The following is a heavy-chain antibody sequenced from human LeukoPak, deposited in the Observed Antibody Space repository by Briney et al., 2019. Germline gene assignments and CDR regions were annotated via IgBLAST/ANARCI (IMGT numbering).Heavy chain of an antibody. J-gene: IGHJ5*02. D-gene: IGHD2-15*01. CDR1: GYSFTNYA. Sequence: ASVKVSCKASGYSFTNYALNWVRQAPGQGLEWMGWINTNSGTPTYAQGFTGRFVFSLDTSVNTAYLQISSLKAEDTAVYYFARVPFVVMGVTGNWFDPWGQGTLVTVSS. CDR3: ARVPFVVMGVTGNWFDP. CDR2: INTNSGTP. V-gene: IGHV7-4-1*02.